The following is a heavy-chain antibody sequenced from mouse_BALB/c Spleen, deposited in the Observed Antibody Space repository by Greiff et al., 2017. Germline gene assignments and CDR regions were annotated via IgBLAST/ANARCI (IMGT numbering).Heavy chain of an antibody. CDR1: GYTFTDYA. CDR2: ISTYYGAA. CDR3: ARSDYYGSSYRYFDV. D-gene: IGHD1-1*01. Sequence: VQLQQSGAELVRPGVSVKISCKGSGYTFTDYAMHWVKQSHAKSLEWIGVISTYYGAASYNQKFKGKATMTVDKSSSTAYMQLSSLTSEDSAVYYCARSDYYGSSYRYFDVWGAGTTVTVSS. V-gene: IGHV1S137*01. J-gene: IGHJ1*01.